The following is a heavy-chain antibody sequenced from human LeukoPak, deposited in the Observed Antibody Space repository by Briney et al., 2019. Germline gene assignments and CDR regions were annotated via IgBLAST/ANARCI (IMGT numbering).Heavy chain of an antibody. J-gene: IGHJ1*01. Sequence: GGSLRLSCVASGFTFGTSSMNWVRQAPGKGLEWVSYITSISSTIYYADSVKGRFTISRDNAKNSLYLQMNSLRAEDMAVYYCVRDLLGSGSTTAYLRHWGKGTLVTVSS. CDR2: ITSISSTI. CDR1: GFTFGTSS. V-gene: IGHV3-48*01. D-gene: IGHD1-1*01. CDR3: VRDLLGSGSTTAYLRH.